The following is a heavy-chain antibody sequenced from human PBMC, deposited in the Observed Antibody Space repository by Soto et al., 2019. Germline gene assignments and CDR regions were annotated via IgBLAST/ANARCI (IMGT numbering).Heavy chain of an antibody. V-gene: IGHV3-9*01. CDR1: GFTFDDYA. D-gene: IGHD1-1*01. CDR2: ISWNSGSI. Sequence: EVQLVESGGGLVQPGRSLRLSCAASGFTFDDYAMHWVRQAPGKGLEWVSGISWNSGSIGYADSVKGRFTISRDNAKNSLYLQMNILRAEDTVLYYCACGSWNDNYYFDYWGQGSLVSVSS. J-gene: IGHJ4*02. CDR3: ACGSWNDNYYFDY.